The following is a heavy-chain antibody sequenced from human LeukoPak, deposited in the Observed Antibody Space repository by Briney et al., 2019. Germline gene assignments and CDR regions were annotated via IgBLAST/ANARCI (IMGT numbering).Heavy chain of an antibody. V-gene: IGHV4-59*01. CDR1: GGSISSGY. D-gene: IGHD3-10*01. Sequence: SETLSLTCTVSGGSISSGYWSWIRQPPGKGLEWIGYIYYSGSTNYNPSLKSRVTISVDTSKNQFSLKLSSVTAADTAVYYCARGLYYGSGSYYNLGYWGQGTLVTVSS. CDR3: ARGLYYGSGSYYNLGY. J-gene: IGHJ4*02. CDR2: IYYSGST.